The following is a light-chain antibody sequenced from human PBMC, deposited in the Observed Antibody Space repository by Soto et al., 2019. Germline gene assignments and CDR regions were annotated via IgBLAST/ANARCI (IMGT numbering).Light chain of an antibody. J-gene: IGLJ1*01. CDR2: EVN. Sequence: QSALTQPASLCGSTGQAITISCTGTSSDIGAYDYVSWFQQHPGKAPKLMISEVNNRPSGVSNRFSGSKSGNTAYLTISGLQVEAEAEYFCFSFTTTCTHVFGTGTTVTV. V-gene: IGLV2-14*01. CDR1: SSDIGAYDY. CDR3: FSFTTTCTHV.